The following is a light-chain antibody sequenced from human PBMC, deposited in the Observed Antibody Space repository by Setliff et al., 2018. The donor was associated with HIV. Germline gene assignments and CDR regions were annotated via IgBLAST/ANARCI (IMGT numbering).Light chain of an antibody. V-gene: IGLV2-14*01. CDR1: SSDIGSYNY. CDR3: NTYISSTPNYV. Sequence: QSVLTQPASVSGPPGQSIAISCTGTSSDIGSYNYVSWYQHHPGKASRLIIYDVTNRPSGVSDRFSGSKSGNTASLTISGLQAEDEADYYCNTYISSTPNYVFGTGTKVTVL. CDR2: DVT. J-gene: IGLJ1*01.